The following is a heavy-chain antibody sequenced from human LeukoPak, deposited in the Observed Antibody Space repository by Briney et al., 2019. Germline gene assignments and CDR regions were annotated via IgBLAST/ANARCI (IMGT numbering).Heavy chain of an antibody. CDR3: AKDSDSSGFFEPPDF. D-gene: IGHD3-22*01. Sequence: GGSLGLSCAASGFTFNDYAMHWVRQVPGKGLEWVSLINWSGVSTYYADSVKGRFTISRDNNKDSLSLQMSSLRPEDTALYYCAKDSDSSGFFEPPDFWGQGTLVTVSS. CDR1: GFTFNDYA. CDR2: INWSGVST. J-gene: IGHJ4*02. V-gene: IGHV3-43D*03.